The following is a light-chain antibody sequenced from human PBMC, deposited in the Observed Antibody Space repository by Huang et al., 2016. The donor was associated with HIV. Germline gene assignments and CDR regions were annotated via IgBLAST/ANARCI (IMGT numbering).Light chain of an antibody. Sequence: ERVMTQSPDTLSVSPGERATLYCRASQYVSSNLAWYQQKPGQAPRRLVYGSSTRVIDIPARFSGSGSGTEFTLTISSLQSEDSAVYYCQQYNNWPRTFGQGTKLEIK. CDR2: GSS. J-gene: IGKJ2*01. V-gene: IGKV3-15*01. CDR1: QYVSSN. CDR3: QQYNNWPRT.